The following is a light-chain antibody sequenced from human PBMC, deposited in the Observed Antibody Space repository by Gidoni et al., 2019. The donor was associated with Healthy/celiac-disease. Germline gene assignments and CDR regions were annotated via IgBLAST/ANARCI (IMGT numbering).Light chain of an antibody. CDR1: QSVSSY. CDR2: DAS. Sequence: ELVLTQSPATQSLSPGERATLSCRASQSVSSYLAWYHQKPGQAPRLLIYDASSRATGIPARFSGSGSGTDFTLTISSLEPEDFAVYYCQQRSNWPITFGPGTKVDIK. CDR3: QQRSNWPIT. J-gene: IGKJ3*01. V-gene: IGKV3-11*01.